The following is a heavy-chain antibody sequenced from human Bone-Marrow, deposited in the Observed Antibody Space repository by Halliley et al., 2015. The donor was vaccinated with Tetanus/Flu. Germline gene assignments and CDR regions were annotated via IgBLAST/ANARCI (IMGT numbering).Heavy chain of an antibody. CDR3: ARNYYDNTGYGMDA. Sequence: QLVQSGGEVKKPGALVKVSCKAAGYTFTNYGISWVRQAPRQGLEWMGWINANSGQTNYARKFRGRISLTTETSTSTVLMELRSLRFDDTAVYYCARNYYDNTGYGMDAWGQGTTVAVSS. D-gene: IGHD3-22*01. CDR2: INANSGQT. J-gene: IGHJ6*02. CDR1: GYTFTNYG. V-gene: IGHV1-18*01.